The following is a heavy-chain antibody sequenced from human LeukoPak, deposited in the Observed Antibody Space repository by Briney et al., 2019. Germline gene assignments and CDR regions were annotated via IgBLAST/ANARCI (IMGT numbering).Heavy chain of an antibody. D-gene: IGHD2-15*01. CDR1: PDTFSLYG. CDR2: IWYDGSNK. J-gene: IGHJ4*02. CDR3: ARAGSVASPVRSPFDY. Sequence: GGSLRLSCTASPDTFSLYGFHWVRQAPGKGLEWVAVIWYDGSNKYYADSVKGRFTISRDNSKNTLYLQMNSLRAEDTAVYYCARAGSVASPVRSPFDYWGQGTLVTVSS. V-gene: IGHV3-33*08.